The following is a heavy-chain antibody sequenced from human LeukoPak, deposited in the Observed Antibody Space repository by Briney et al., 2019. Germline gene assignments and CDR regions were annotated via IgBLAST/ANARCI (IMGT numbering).Heavy chain of an antibody. Sequence: SETLSLTCTVSGGSISSYHWSWIRQPPGKGLEWIGYIHYSGSTNYNPSLKSGVTISVDMSKNQFSLKLSSVTAADTAVYYCASDYGSMDVWGQGTTVTVSS. D-gene: IGHD4-17*01. CDR1: GGSISSYH. V-gene: IGHV4-59*01. J-gene: IGHJ6*02. CDR3: ASDYGSMDV. CDR2: IHYSGST.